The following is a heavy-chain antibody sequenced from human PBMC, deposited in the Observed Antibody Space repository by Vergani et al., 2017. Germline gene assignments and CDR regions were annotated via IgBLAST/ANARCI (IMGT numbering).Heavy chain of an antibody. V-gene: IGHV4-34*01. J-gene: IGHJ6*03. CDR1: GGSFTSYH. CDR2: IDHTGRP. CDR3: ARVNTETNGHLYYYYYMDV. Sequence: QVQLQQWGGGLLKPSETLSLTCVVNGGSFTSYHWTWIRQSPGEGLEWVGDIDHTGRPDYNPSLNSRLTMSVDKSRNHFSLTLNSVTATDTAIYFCARVNTETNGHLYYYYYMDVWGQGTAVTVS. D-gene: IGHD4-11*01.